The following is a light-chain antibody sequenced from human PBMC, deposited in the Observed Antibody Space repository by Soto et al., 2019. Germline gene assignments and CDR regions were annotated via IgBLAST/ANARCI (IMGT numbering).Light chain of an antibody. V-gene: IGKV3-20*01. CDR1: QTVSSNY. CDR2: GAS. Sequence: EIVLTQSPGTLSLSPGERATLSCRASQTVSSNYLAWYQQKPGQAPRLLIYGASSRATGIPDRFSGSGSGTDFTLTISRLEPEDFEVYYCQQYCSSRTFGQGTKVEIK. CDR3: QQYCSSRT. J-gene: IGKJ1*01.